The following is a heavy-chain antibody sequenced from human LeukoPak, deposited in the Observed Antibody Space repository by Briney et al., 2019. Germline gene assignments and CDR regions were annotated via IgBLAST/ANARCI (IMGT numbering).Heavy chain of an antibody. CDR3: ARPRDGYNYGAFDI. D-gene: IGHD5-24*01. Sequence: PGGSLRLSCAASGFTFSSYAMHRVRQAPGKGLEWVAVIWYDGSKEYYGDPVKGRFTVSRDNSKNTLYLQMNSLRAEDTAVYSCARPRDGYNYGAFDIWGQGTMVTVSS. CDR1: GFTFSSYA. V-gene: IGHV3-33*01. CDR2: IWYDGSKE. J-gene: IGHJ3*02.